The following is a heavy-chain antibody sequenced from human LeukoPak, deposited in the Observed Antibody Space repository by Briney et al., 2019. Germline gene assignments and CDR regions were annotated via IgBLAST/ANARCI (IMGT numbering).Heavy chain of an antibody. J-gene: IGHJ6*03. CDR2: ISGSAYST. CDR1: GFTVSSNY. V-gene: IGHV3-23*01. CDR3: AKNIWTEMATIYYYMDV. D-gene: IGHD5-24*01. Sequence: GGSLRLSCAASGFTVSSNYMSWVRQAPGKGLEWVSAISGSAYSTYYADSVKGRFTISRDNSKNTLYLQMNSLRAEDTAVYYCAKNIWTEMATIYYYMDVWGKGTTVTVSS.